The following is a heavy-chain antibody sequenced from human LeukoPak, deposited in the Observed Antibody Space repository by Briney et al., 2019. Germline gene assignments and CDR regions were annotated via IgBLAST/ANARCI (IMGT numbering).Heavy chain of an antibody. CDR3: ARAQEGGVVVVTAINAFDI. V-gene: IGHV1-69*13. CDR1: GGTFSSYA. J-gene: IGHJ3*02. D-gene: IGHD2-21*02. CDR2: IIPIFGTA. Sequence: SVKVSCKASGGTFSSYAISWMRQAPGQGLEWMGGIIPIFGTANYAQKFQGRATITADESTSTAYMELSSLRSGDTAVYYCARAQEGGVVVVTAINAFDIWGQGTMVTVSS.